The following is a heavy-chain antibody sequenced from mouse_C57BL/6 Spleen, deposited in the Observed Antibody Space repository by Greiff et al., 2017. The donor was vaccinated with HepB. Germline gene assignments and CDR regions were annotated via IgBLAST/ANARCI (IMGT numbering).Heavy chain of an antibody. Sequence: QVQLKESGAELMKPGASVKLSCKATGYTFTGYWIEWVKQRPGHGLEWIGEILPGSGSTNDNEKFKGKATFTADTSSNTAYMQLSSLTTEDSAIYYCARSGDYGLDYWGQGTSVTVSS. V-gene: IGHV1-9*01. D-gene: IGHD2-4*01. CDR1: GYTFTGYW. CDR2: ILPGSGST. CDR3: ARSGDYGLDY. J-gene: IGHJ4*01.